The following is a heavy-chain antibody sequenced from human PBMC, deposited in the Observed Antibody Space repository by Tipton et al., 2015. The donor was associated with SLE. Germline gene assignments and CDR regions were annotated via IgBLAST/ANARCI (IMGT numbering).Heavy chain of an antibody. CDR2: INHSGST. V-gene: IGHV4-34*01. J-gene: IGHJ4*02. Sequence: TLSLTCAVYGGSFSGYYWSWIRQPPGKGLEWIGEINHSGSTNYNPSLKSRVTISVDTSKNQFSLKLSSVTAADPAVYYWARELRAGYFDYWGQGTLVTVSS. D-gene: IGHD3-10*01. CDR3: ARELRAGYFDY. CDR1: GGSFSGYY.